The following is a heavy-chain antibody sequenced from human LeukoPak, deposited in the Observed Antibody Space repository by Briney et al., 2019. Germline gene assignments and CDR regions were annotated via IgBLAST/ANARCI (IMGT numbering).Heavy chain of an antibody. CDR2: IRSSGSTI. V-gene: IGHV3-48*03. J-gene: IGHJ4*02. CDR3: ARVGGAAGTYFDY. Sequence: GGSLRLSCAASGFTFSSYEMNWVRPAPGEGLEWVSYIRSSGSTIYYADSVKGRFTISRDNAKNSLYLQMNSLRAEDTAVYYCARVGGAAGTYFDYWGQGTLVTVSS. D-gene: IGHD6-13*01. CDR1: GFTFSSYE.